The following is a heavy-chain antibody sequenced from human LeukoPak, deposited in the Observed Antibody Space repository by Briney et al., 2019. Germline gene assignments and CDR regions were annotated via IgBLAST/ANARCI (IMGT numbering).Heavy chain of an antibody. J-gene: IGHJ4*02. CDR3: AGAHPAYGRSFVFDY. CDR1: GGFISSHY. D-gene: IGHD6-6*01. V-gene: IGHV4-59*11. CDR2: VFYTGST. Sequence: SETLSLTCTVSGGFISSHYWNWIRQPPGEGLEWIGYVFYTGSTNYNPSLRSRVTMSVDTSKNQFCLKLRSVRAADTTVYYCAGAHPAYGRSFVFDYWGQGALVTVSS.